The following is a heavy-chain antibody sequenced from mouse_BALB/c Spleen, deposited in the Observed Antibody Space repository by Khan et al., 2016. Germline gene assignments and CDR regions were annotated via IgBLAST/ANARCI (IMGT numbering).Heavy chain of an antibody. V-gene: IGHV1-7*01. CDR3: AGARRYAYFDY. CDR2: TNPSTGYS. J-gene: IGHJ2*01. D-gene: IGHD2-14*01. Sequence: QVRLQQSGAELAKPGASVKMSCKASGYTFTSYWMHWAKQRPGQGLEWIGHTNPSTGYSEYNQKFKDKATVTADKTSSTAYMQLSSLTCEDTAVYCCAGARRYAYFDYCCQGTTLTASS. CDR1: GYTFTSYW.